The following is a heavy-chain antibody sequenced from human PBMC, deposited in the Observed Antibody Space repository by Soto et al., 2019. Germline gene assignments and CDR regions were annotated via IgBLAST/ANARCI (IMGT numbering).Heavy chain of an antibody. Sequence: QVQLVESGGGVVQPGRSLRLSCAASGFTFSSYAMHWVRQAPGKGLEWVAVISYDGSNKYYADSVKGRFTISRDNSKNTLYLQMNSLRAEDTAVYYCAREEKNAFDIWGQGTMVTVSS. CDR3: AREEKNAFDI. CDR2: ISYDGSNK. CDR1: GFTFSSYA. J-gene: IGHJ3*02. V-gene: IGHV3-30-3*01.